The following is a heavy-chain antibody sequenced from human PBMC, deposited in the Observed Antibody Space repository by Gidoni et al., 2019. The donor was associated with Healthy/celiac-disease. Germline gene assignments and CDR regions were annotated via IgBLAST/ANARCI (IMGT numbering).Heavy chain of an antibody. J-gene: IGHJ4*02. CDR1: GFTFSSYA. Sequence: QVQLVESGGGVVQPGRSLRLSCAAPGFTFSSYALPWVRQAPGKGLEWVAVISYDGSNKYYADSVKGRFTISRDNSKNTLYLQMNSLRAEDTAVYYCARDPTNYYDSSGYYSYFDYWGQGTLVTVSS. CDR2: ISYDGSNK. CDR3: ARDPTNYYDSSGYYSYFDY. D-gene: IGHD3-22*01. V-gene: IGHV3-30*04.